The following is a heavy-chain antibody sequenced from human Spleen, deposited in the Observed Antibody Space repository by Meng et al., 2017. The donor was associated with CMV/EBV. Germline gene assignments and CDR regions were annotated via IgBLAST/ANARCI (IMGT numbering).Heavy chain of an antibody. V-gene: IGHV4-39*07. D-gene: IGHD6-13*01. J-gene: IGHJ4*02. CDR3: ARGYSSSWYVDY. CDR2: IYYSGST. CDR1: GGSISSSSYY. Sequence: QLSRQESGPGLVKPSETLSLTCTVSGGSISSSSYYWGWIRQPPGKGLEWIGSIYYSGSTYYNPSLKSRVTISVDTSKNQFSLKLSSVTAADTAVYYCARGYSSSWYVDYWGQGTLVTVSS.